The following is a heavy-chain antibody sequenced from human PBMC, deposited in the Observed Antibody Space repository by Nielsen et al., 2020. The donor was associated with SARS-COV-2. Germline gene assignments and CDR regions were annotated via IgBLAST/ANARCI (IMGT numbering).Heavy chain of an antibody. Sequence: SLKISCAASGFTFDDYAMHWVRQAPGKGLEWVSGISWNSGSIGYADSVKGRFTISRDNAKNSLYLQMNSLRAEDTALYYCAALGITMVRGVPYYYYGMDVWGQGTTVTVSS. J-gene: IGHJ6*02. V-gene: IGHV3-9*01. CDR1: GFTFDDYA. CDR2: ISWNSGSI. D-gene: IGHD3-10*01. CDR3: AALGITMVRGVPYYYYGMDV.